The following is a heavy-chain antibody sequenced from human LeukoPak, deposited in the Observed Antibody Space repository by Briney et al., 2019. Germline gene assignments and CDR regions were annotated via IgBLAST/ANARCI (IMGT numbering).Heavy chain of an antibody. V-gene: IGHV4-30-4*08. Sequence: SGTLSLTCTVSGGSISSGDYYWSWIRQPPGKGLEWIGYIYYSGSTYYNPSLKSRVTISVDTSKNQFSLKLSSVTAADTAVYYCARGILRFLEWLTNLHYFDYWGQGTLVTVSS. CDR1: GGSISSGDYY. CDR2: IYYSGST. D-gene: IGHD3-3*01. CDR3: ARGILRFLEWLTNLHYFDY. J-gene: IGHJ4*02.